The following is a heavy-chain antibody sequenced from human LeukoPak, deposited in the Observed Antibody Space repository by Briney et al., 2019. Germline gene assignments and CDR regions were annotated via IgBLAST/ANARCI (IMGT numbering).Heavy chain of an antibody. Sequence: PGGSLRLSCAASGFTFSSYAMSWVRQGAGKGLEWVSAISGSGDKTFYADSVKGRFSISRDNSKNTLYLQMNSLRAEDTALYYCASDSSSWSFFIAFDIWGQGTMVTVSS. CDR3: ASDSSSWSFFIAFDI. CDR2: ISGSGDKT. V-gene: IGHV3-23*01. CDR1: GFTFSSYA. D-gene: IGHD6-13*01. J-gene: IGHJ3*02.